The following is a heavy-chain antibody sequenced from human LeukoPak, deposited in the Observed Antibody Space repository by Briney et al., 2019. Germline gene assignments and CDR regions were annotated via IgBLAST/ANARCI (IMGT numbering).Heavy chain of an antibody. CDR1: GYTLTELS. CDR2: FDPEDGET. D-gene: IGHD6-13*01. Sequence: ASVKLSCKVSGYTLTELSMHWVRQAPGKGLEWMGGFDPEDGETIYAQKFQGRVTMTEDTSTDTAYMELSSLRSEDTAVYYCATDGQQQLEPQFDYWGQGTLVTVSS. J-gene: IGHJ4*02. CDR3: ATDGQQQLEPQFDY. V-gene: IGHV1-24*01.